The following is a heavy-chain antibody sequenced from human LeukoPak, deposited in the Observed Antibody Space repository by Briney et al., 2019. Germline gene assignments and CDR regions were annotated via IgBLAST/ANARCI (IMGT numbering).Heavy chain of an antibody. CDR2: ISAYNGNT. V-gene: IGHV1-18*01. CDR1: GYTFTSYG. Sequence: GASVTVSCTASGYTFTSYGTSWVRQAPGQGLEWMGWISAYNGNTNYAQKLQGRVTMTTDTSTSTAYMEVRSLRSDDTAVYYCARSQNQPLLVPYYYYMDVWGKGTTVTVSS. CDR3: ARSQNQPLLVPYYYYMDV. J-gene: IGHJ6*03. D-gene: IGHD2-2*01.